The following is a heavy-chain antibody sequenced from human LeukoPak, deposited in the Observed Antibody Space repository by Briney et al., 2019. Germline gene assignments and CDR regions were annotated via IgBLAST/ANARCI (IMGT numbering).Heavy chain of an antibody. CDR2: ISSSSSYI. J-gene: IGHJ4*02. V-gene: IGHV3-21*01. Sequence: GGSLRLSCAASGFTFSSYSMNWVRQAPGKGLDGVSPISSSSSYIYYADSVKGRFTISRDNAKNSLYLQMNSLRAEDTAVYYCARDSGIAAAGWSSYWGQGTLVTVSS. CDR3: ARDSGIAAAGWSSY. D-gene: IGHD6-13*01. CDR1: GFTFSSYS.